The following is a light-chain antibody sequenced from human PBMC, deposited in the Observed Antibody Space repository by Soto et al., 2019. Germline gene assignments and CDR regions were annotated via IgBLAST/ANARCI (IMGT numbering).Light chain of an antibody. V-gene: IGKV3-20*01. CDR2: GAS. CDR1: QSVSSSY. Sequence: EIVLTKSPGTLSLSPWERATLSCRASQSVSSSYLAWYQQKPGQAPRLLIYGASSRATVIPDRFSGSVSGTDFTLTISRLEPEDFAVYYCQQDGSSPSWTFCQGTKVDI. CDR3: QQDGSSPSWT. J-gene: IGKJ1*01.